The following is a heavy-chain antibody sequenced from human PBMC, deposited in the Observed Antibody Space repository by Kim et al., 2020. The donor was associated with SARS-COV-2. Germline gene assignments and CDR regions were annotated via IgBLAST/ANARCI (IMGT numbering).Heavy chain of an antibody. V-gene: IGHV3-23*01. CDR1: GFTFSSYA. CDR3: ANSPSREVTGANWFDT. J-gene: IGHJ5*02. D-gene: IGHD3-10*01. Sequence: GGSLRLSCATSGFTFSSYAMPWVRQAPGRGLEWVSSISGSAGSTYYAGSVKGRFTISRDSSKNTLFLEINSLRAEDTAVYYCANSPSREVTGANWFDTWGQGTLVTVSS. CDR2: ISGSAGST.